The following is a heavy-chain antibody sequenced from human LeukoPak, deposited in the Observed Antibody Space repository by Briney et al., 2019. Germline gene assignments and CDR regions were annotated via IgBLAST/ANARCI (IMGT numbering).Heavy chain of an antibody. CDR1: GYTLTSYG. D-gene: IGHD6-13*01. J-gene: IGHJ4*02. CDR2: INTYNGNT. V-gene: IGHV1-18*01. Sequence: ASVKVSCKASGYTLTSYGISWVRQAPGQGIEWMGWINTYNGNTNYAQKLQGRVTMTTDTSTSTAYVELRSLRSDDTAVYYCMRDQHLVGDYWGQGTPVTVSS. CDR3: MRDQHLVGDY.